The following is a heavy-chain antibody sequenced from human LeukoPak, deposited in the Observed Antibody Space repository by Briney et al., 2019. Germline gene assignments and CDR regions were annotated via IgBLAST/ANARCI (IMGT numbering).Heavy chain of an antibody. V-gene: IGHV3-30*19. J-gene: IGHJ6*02. CDR3: ARDYCSGGSCYPSGYYYGMDV. Sequence: PGGSLRLSCAASGFTFSSYGMHWVRQTPGKGLEWVAVISYDGSNKYYADSVKGRFTISRDNSKNTLYLQMNSLRAEDTAVYYCARDYCSGGSCYPSGYYYGMDVWGQGTTVTVSS. D-gene: IGHD2-15*01. CDR1: GFTFSSYG. CDR2: ISYDGSNK.